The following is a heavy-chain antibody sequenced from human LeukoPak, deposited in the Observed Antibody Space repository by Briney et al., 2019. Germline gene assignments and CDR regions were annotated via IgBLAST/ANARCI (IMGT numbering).Heavy chain of an antibody. V-gene: IGHV1-2*02. Sequence: ASVKVSCKASGYTFTGYYMHWVRQAPGQGLEWMGWINPNSGGTNYAQKFQGRVTMTRDTSISTAYMELRRLRSDDTAVYYCARAVDTAMVTGYWGQGTLVTVSS. CDR1: GYTFTGYY. D-gene: IGHD5-18*01. J-gene: IGHJ4*02. CDR3: ARAVDTAMVTGY. CDR2: INPNSGGT.